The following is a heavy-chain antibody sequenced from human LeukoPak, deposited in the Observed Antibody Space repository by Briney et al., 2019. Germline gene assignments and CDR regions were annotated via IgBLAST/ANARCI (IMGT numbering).Heavy chain of an antibody. CDR3: ARHGSGYYRIDAFDI. CDR2: IYYSGST. CDR1: GGSISSSSYY. Sequence: SETLSLTCTVSGGSISSSSYYWGWIRQPPGKGLEWIGSIYYSGSTYYNPSLKSRVTISVDTSKNQFSLKLSSVTAADTAVYYCARHGSGYYRIDAFDIWGQGKWSPSLQ. D-gene: IGHD3-3*01. V-gene: IGHV4-39*01. J-gene: IGHJ3*02.